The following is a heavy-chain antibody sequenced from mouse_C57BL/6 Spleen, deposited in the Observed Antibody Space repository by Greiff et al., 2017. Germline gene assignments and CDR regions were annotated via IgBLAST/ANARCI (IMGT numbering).Heavy chain of an antibody. J-gene: IGHJ4*01. CDR3: ARGGGYDAMDY. CDR1: GYTFTDYY. CDR2: INPNNGGT. Sequence: VQLQQSGPELVKPGASVKISCKASGYTFTDYYMNWVKQSHGKSLEWIGDINPNNGGTSYNQKFKGKATVTVDKSSSTAYMELRSLTSEDSAVYYCARGGGYDAMDYWGQGTSVTVSS. V-gene: IGHV1-26*01.